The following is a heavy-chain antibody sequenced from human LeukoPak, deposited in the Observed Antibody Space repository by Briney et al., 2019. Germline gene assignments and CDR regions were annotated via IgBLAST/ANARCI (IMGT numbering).Heavy chain of an antibody. Sequence: SETPSLTCTVSGGSISSGDYYWSWIRQPPGKGLEWIGYIYYSGSTYYNPSLKSRVTISVDTSKDQFSLKLSSVTAADTAVYYCARVQWAVAATGYGMDVWGQGTTVTVSS. CDR3: ARVQWAVAATGYGMDV. D-gene: IGHD2-15*01. CDR1: GGSISSGDYY. J-gene: IGHJ6*02. V-gene: IGHV4-30-4*01. CDR2: IYYSGST.